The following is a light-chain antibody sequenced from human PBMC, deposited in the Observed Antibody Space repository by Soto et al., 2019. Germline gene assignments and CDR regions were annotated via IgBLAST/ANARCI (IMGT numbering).Light chain of an antibody. V-gene: IGKV1-12*01. J-gene: IGKJ2*01. CDR3: QQVNTFPYT. CDR2: GAS. Sequence: DIQMTQSPSSVAASVGDRVTITCRASQDVNIWLAWYQQRPGKAPKLLIFGASNLHSGAPSRFSGSGIGSDFTPTISGLEPEDFATYYCQQVNTFPYTFGQGTTVEIK. CDR1: QDVNIW.